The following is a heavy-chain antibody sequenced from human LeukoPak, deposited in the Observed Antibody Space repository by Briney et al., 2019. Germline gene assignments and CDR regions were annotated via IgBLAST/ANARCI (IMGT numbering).Heavy chain of an antibody. J-gene: IGHJ4*02. CDR3: ARGWDYDSSGYYPMGY. CDR1: SYTFTSYG. V-gene: IGHV1-18*01. Sequence: ASVKVSCKASSYTFTSYGISWVRQAPGHGLEWMGWISAYNGNTNYAQKLQGRVTMTTDTTTSTAYMELRSLRSDDTAVYYCARGWDYDSSGYYPMGYWGQGTLVTVSS. CDR2: ISAYNGNT. D-gene: IGHD3-22*01.